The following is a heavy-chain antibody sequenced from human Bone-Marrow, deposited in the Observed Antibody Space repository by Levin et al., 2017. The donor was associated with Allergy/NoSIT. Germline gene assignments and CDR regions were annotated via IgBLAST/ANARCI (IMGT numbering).Heavy chain of an antibody. J-gene: IGHJ3*02. CDR3: VREFTTSPGDDAFDI. CDR1: GGSINSGGYY. CDR2: ISYSGRT. Sequence: SCNISGGSINSGGYYWNWIRHLPGKGLEWIGYISYSGRTHYNPSLKSRSIISVDTSKNQFSLKVSSVTAADTAVYYCVREFTTSPGDDAFDIWGQGTMVTVSS. V-gene: IGHV4-31*03. D-gene: IGHD1-1*01.